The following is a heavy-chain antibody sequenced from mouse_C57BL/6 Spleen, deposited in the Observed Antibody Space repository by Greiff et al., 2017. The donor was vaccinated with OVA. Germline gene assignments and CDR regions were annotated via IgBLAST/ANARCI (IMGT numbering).Heavy chain of an antibody. D-gene: IGHD1-1*01. CDR1: GFNIKDDY. V-gene: IGHV14-4*01. Sequence: EVQLQESGAELVRPGASVKLSCTASGFNIKDDYMHWVKQRPEQGLEWIGWIDPENGDTEYASKFQGKATITADTSSNTAYLQLSSLTSEDTAVYYCTSRSSYYFDYWGQGSTLTVSS. CDR2: IDPENGDT. J-gene: IGHJ2*01. CDR3: TSRSSYYFDY.